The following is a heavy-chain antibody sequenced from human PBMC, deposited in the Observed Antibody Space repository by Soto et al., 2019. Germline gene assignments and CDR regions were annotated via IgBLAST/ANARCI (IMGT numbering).Heavy chain of an antibody. V-gene: IGHV1-69*13. Sequence: SVKVSCKSSGGPFSSYAISWVRQAPGQGLEWMGGIIPIFGTANYAQKFQGRVTITADESTSTAYMELSSLRSEDTAVYYCARDGGAAAPRSYSSGWYPVYFDYLG. CDR1: GGPFSSYA. D-gene: IGHD6-19*01. CDR3: ARDGGAAAPRSYSSGWYPVYFDY. CDR2: IIPIFGTA. J-gene: IGHJ4*01.